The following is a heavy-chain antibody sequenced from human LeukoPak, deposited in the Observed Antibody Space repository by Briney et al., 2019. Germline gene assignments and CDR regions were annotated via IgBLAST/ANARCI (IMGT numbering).Heavy chain of an antibody. CDR2: ISGSGGST. CDR1: GFTFSSYA. D-gene: IGHD3-10*01. J-gene: IGHJ5*02. Sequence: GGSLRLSCAASGFTFSSYAMSWVRQAPGKGLEWVSAISGSGGSTYYADSVKGRFTISRDNSKNTLYLRMNSLRAEDTAVYYCAKDLKPYVLLWFGESWGQGTLVTVSS. V-gene: IGHV3-23*01. CDR3: AKDLKPYVLLWFGES.